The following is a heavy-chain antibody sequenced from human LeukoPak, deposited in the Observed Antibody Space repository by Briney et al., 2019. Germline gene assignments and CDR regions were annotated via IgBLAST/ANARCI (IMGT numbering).Heavy chain of an antibody. CDR2: ISGSGGST. CDR1: GFNFSTDA. Sequence: GGSLRLSCAASGFNFSTDAMTWVRQAPGKGLQWVSAISGSGGSTYYGDSGKGRFTISRDNPKNTLYPQMNSLRAEDTAVYYCAKFDRKERHYYGSGMGGYYFDYWGQGTLVTVSS. V-gene: IGHV3-23*01. D-gene: IGHD3-10*01. CDR3: AKFDRKERHYYGSGMGGYYFDY. J-gene: IGHJ4*02.